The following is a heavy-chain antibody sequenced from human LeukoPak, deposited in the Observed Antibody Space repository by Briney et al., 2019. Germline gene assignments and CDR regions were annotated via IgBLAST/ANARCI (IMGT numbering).Heavy chain of an antibody. D-gene: IGHD6-19*01. CDR3: ARVLVAGKRNWFDP. CDR2: IYSGGST. Sequence: GGSLRLSCAASGFTVSSNYMSWVRQAPGKGLEWVSVIYSGGSTYYADSVKGRFTISRHNSKNTLYLQMNSLRAEDTAVYYCARVLVAGKRNWFDPWGQGTLVTVSS. CDR1: GFTVSSNY. J-gene: IGHJ5*02. V-gene: IGHV3-53*04.